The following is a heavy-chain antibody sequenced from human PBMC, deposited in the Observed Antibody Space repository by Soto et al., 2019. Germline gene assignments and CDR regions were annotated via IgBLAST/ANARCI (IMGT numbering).Heavy chain of an antibody. CDR1: GVSISSGGYY. J-gene: IGHJ4*02. V-gene: IGHV4-31*03. CDR3: ATQPRYDSSGYFFY. Sequence: PSETLSLTCSVSGVSISSGGYYWTWIRLRAGGGLEWIGDIYYSGSTNYNPSLQARITISADTSKKQFSLELRSVTAADTAVYYCATQPRYDSSGYFFYWGQGRLVTVSS. D-gene: IGHD3-22*01. CDR2: IYYSGST.